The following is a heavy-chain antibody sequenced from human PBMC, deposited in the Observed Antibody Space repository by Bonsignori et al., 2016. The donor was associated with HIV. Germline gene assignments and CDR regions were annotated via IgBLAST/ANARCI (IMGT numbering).Heavy chain of an antibody. D-gene: IGHD5-18*01. J-gene: IGHJ6*03. Sequence: WIRQPPGKGLEWLGSIYQSGSADYNTSLKSRVTMSIDTSKNQFSLELRSVTAADTAVYYCAKRGYTYGLYYYYMDVWGKGTTVTVSS. CDR3: AKRGYTYGLYYYYMDV. V-gene: IGHV4-38-2*01. CDR2: IYQSGSA.